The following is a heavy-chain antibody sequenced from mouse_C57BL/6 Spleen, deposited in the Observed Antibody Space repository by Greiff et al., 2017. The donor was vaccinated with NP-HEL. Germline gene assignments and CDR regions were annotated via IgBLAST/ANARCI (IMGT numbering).Heavy chain of an antibody. CDR2: INPGSGGT. V-gene: IGHV1-54*01. CDR3: ARSEGNVYFDY. D-gene: IGHD2-1*01. Sequence: VKLMESGAELVRPGTSVKVSCKASGYAFTNYLIEWVKQRPGQGLEWIGVINPGSGGTNYNEKFKGKATLTADKSSSTAYMQLSSLTSEDSAVYFCARSEGNVYFDYWGQGTTLTVSS. J-gene: IGHJ2*01. CDR1: GYAFTNYL.